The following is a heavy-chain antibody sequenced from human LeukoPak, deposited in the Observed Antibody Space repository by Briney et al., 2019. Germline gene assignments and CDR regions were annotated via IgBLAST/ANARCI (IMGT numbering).Heavy chain of an antibody. CDR1: GFTVSSNY. CDR2: IYSGGST. V-gene: IGHV3-53*01. D-gene: IGHD3-3*01. J-gene: IGHJ6*02. CDR3: ARDVYDFWSGYYYGMDV. Sequence: PGGSLRLSCAASGFTVSSNYMSWVRQAPGKGLEWVSVIYSGGSTYYADSVKGRFTISRDNSKNTLYLQMNSLRAEDTAVYYCARDVYDFWSGYYYGMDVWGQGTTVTVSS.